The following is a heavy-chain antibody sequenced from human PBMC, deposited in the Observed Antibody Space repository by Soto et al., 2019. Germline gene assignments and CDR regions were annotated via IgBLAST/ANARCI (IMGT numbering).Heavy chain of an antibody. V-gene: IGHV3-21*01. D-gene: IGHD5-12*01. Sequence: EVQLVESGGGLVKPGGSLRLSCAATGFTFSSYSMNWVRQAPGKGLEWVSSISSSSSYIYYADSVKGRFTISRDNAKNSLYLQMNSLRAEDTAVYYCARHIDRATWSLWGQGTLVTVSS. CDR2: ISSSSSYI. CDR1: GFTFSSYS. CDR3: ARHIDRATWSL. J-gene: IGHJ4*02.